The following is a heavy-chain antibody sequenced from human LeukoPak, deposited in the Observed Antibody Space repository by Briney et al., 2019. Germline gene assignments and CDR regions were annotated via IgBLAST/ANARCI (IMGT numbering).Heavy chain of an antibody. Sequence: SETLSLTCTVSGGSISSYYWSWIRQPPGKGLEWIGYIYYSGSTNYNPSLKSRVTISVDTSKNQFSLKLSSVTAADTAVYYCARGSGYSGYSKFDYWGQGTLVTVSS. CDR1: GGSISSYY. CDR2: IYYSGST. CDR3: ARGSGYSGYSKFDY. J-gene: IGHJ4*02. D-gene: IGHD5-12*01. V-gene: IGHV4-59*01.